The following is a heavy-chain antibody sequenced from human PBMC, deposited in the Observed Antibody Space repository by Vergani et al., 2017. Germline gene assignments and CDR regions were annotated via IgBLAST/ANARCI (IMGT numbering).Heavy chain of an antibody. CDR1: GCSISRGDYY. V-gene: IGHV4-30-4*08. J-gene: IGHJ5*02. D-gene: IGHD6-19*01. CDR2: IYYSGST. Sequence: QVQLQESGPGLVKPSQTLSLTFPVSGCSISRGDYYWSWIRQPPGKGLEWIGYIYYSGSTYYSPSLKSRVTISVDTSKNQFSLKLSSVTAADTAVYYCAREKGYERSGWYNWFDPGGEGTLVTVS. CDR3: AREKGYERSGWYNWFDP.